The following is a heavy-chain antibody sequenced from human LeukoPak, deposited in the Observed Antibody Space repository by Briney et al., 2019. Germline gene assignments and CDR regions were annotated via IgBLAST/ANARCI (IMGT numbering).Heavy chain of an antibody. J-gene: IGHJ6*04. CDR3: ARDRAAAASSDYYYYGMDV. CDR1: GFTFSSYG. CDR2: IWYDGSNK. D-gene: IGHD6-13*01. Sequence: GGSLRLSCVASGFTFSSYGIHWVRQAPGKGLEWVAVIWYDGSNKYYADSVKGRFTISRDNSKNTLSLQMNSLRAEDTAVYYCARDRAAAASSDYYYYGMDVWGKGTTVTVSS. V-gene: IGHV3-33*01.